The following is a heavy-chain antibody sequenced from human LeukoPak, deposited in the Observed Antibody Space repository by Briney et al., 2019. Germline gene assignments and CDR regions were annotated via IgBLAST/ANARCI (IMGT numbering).Heavy chain of an antibody. CDR1: GGSISSGGYS. D-gene: IGHD6-6*01. J-gene: IGHJ4*02. CDR2: IYHSGST. V-gene: IGHV4-30-2*01. Sequence: SETLSLTCAVSGGSISSGGYSWSWIRQPPGKGLEWIGYIYHSGSTYYNPSLKSRVTISVDRFKNQFSLKLSSVTAADTAVYYCARGEYSSSPGDYWGQGTLVTVSS. CDR3: ARGEYSSSPGDY.